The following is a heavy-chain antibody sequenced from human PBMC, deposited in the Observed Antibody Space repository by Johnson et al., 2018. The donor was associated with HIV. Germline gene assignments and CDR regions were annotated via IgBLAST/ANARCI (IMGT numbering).Heavy chain of an antibody. CDR2: IYSGGST. D-gene: IGHD2-15*01. CDR1: GFRFEDYG. V-gene: IGHV3-NL1*01. CDR3: AKEVVVAASGDAFDI. J-gene: IGHJ3*02. Sequence: VQLVESGGGVVRPGGSLRLSCAASGFRFEDYGMNWVRQTPGKGLEWVSVIYSGGSTYYADSVKGRFTISRDNSKNTVYLQMNSLRAEDTAVYYCAKEVVVAASGDAFDIWGQGTMVTVSS.